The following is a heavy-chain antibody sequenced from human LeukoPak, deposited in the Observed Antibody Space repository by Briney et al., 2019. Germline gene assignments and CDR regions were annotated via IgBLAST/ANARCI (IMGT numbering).Heavy chain of an antibody. CDR3: ARGGYSGYDLDY. D-gene: IGHD5-12*01. J-gene: IGHJ4*02. V-gene: IGHV4-39*07. CDR1: GGPISSSSHY. CDR2: IYYSGST. Sequence: SETLSLTCTVSGGPISSSSHYWGWIRQPPGKGLEWIGSGSIYYSGSTYYNPSLKSRVTISVDTSKNQFSLKLRSVTAADTAVYYCARGGYSGYDLDYWGQGTLVTVSS.